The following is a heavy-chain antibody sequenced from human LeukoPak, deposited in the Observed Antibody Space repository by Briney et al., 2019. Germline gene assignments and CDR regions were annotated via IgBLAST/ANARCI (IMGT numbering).Heavy chain of an antibody. Sequence: PSETLSLTCTVSVGSISSYDWSWIRQPPGKGLEWIGYIYYSGSTNYNPSLKSRVTISVDTSKNQFSLKLSSVTAADTAVYYCAREGATGDAFDIWGQGTMVTVSS. D-gene: IGHD5-12*01. J-gene: IGHJ3*02. CDR3: AREGATGDAFDI. CDR1: VGSISSYD. V-gene: IGHV4-59*01. CDR2: IYYSGST.